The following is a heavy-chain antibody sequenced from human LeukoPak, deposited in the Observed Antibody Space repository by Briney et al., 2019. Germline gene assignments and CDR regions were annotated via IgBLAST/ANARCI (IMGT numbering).Heavy chain of an antibody. CDR2: ISRDGTSR. Sequence: GGSLRLSCAASGFTLSDAWMNWVRQAPGKGLVWVSRISRDGTSRTYADSVMGRFTISRDSARNTLYLQMDSLRAEDTAVYYCVRGTSRDYGYGGDDPYWGQGTLVIVSS. J-gene: IGHJ4*02. V-gene: IGHV3-74*01. CDR3: VRGTSRDYGYGGDDPY. CDR1: GFTLSDAW. D-gene: IGHD2-21*02.